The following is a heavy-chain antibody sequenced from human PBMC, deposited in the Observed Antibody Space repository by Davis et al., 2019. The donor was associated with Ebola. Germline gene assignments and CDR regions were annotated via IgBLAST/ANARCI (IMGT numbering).Heavy chain of an antibody. J-gene: IGHJ4*02. Sequence: PGGSLRLSCAASGFTFSSYVMHWVRRAPGKGLDWAALISSDGSNEYYADHVKGRFTISRDNSKNTLYLQMNSLSAEDTAIYYCARDRVPSAIRSCHSWGQGTLVTVSS. CDR3: ARDRVPSAIRSCHS. V-gene: IGHV3-30-3*01. CDR2: ISSDGSNE. D-gene: IGHD2-2*02. CDR1: GFTFSSYV.